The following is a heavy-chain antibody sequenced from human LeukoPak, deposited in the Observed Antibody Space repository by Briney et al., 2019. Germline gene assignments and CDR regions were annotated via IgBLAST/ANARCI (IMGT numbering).Heavy chain of an antibody. CDR1: GGTFSSYA. CDR2: IIPIFGTA. J-gene: IGHJ4*02. Sequence: GASVKVSRKASGGTFSSYAISWVRQAPGQGLEWMGGIIPIFGTANYAQKFQGRVTITADESTSTAYMELSSLRSEDMAVYYCAREFGSGSYYAETLFDYWGQGTLVTVSS. D-gene: IGHD1-26*01. CDR3: AREFGSGSYYAETLFDY. V-gene: IGHV1-69*01.